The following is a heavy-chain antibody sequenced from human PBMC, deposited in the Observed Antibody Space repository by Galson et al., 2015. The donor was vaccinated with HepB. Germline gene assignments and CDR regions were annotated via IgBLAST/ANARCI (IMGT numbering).Heavy chain of an antibody. CDR1: GFTFSNYA. J-gene: IGHJ4*02. D-gene: IGHD3-3*01. CDR3: ARDYSGRFFDL. V-gene: IGHV3-30*04. Sequence: SLRLSCAASGFTFSNYAMHWVRQAPGKGLEWVATFSYDGSSTYYADSMKGRFTISRDTSKNTLYLQMNSLRADDTAVYYCARDYSGRFFDLWGQGTLVTVSS. CDR2: FSYDGSST.